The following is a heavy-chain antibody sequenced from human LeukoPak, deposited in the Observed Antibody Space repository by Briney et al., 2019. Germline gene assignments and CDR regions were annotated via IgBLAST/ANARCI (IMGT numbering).Heavy chain of an antibody. CDR2: INPKSGGT. J-gene: IGHJ4*02. CDR3: ARGYDGDY. D-gene: IGHD3-16*01. V-gene: IGHV1-2*06. Sequence: ASVKVSCKASGYTFTDYYMHWVRQAPGQGLEWMGRINPKSGGTNHAQKFQDRVTMTRDTSISTAYMELSRLRSDDTAVYYCARGYDGDYWGQGTLVTVSS. CDR1: GYTFTDYY.